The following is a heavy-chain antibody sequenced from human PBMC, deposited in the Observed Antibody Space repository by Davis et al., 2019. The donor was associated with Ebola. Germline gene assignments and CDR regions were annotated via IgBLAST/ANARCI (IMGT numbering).Heavy chain of an antibody. CDR1: GFTLSSYG. CDR2: ISFDGRNK. J-gene: IGHJ5*02. CDR3: AKGTAMIVGVSNWFDP. D-gene: IGHD3-22*01. V-gene: IGHV3-30*18. Sequence: GESLKISCAASGFTLSSYGMYWVRQAPGKGLEWVATISFDGRNKYYKDSVKGRFTISRDNSRNTMYLQINSLRADDTALYYCAKGTAMIVGVSNWFDPWGQGTLVTVSS.